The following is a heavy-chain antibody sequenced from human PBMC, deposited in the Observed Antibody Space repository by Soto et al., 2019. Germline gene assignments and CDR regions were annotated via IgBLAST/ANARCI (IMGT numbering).Heavy chain of an antibody. J-gene: IGHJ2*01. Sequence: PGMGLEWIGYISSSGNTNYNPSLKSRVSISVDTSKTQFSLNLASVTAADTAFDFCARTRQAIFSSDF. CDR2: ISSSGNT. CDR3: ARTRQAIFSSDF. D-gene: IGHD3-3*01. V-gene: IGHV4-59*01.